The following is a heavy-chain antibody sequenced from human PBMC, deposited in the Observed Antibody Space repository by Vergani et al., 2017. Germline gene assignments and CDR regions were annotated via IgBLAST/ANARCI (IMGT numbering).Heavy chain of an antibody. Sequence: QVQLVESGGGVVQPGRSLRLSCAASGFTFSSYAMHWVRQAPGKGLEWVAVISYDGSNKYYADSVKGRFTISRDNSKNTLYLQMNSLRAEDTAVYYCARDYCSSTSCYSYIDYWGQGTLVTVSS. CDR3: ARDYCSSTSCYSYIDY. D-gene: IGHD2-2*01. CDR1: GFTFSSYA. CDR2: ISYDGSNK. V-gene: IGHV3-30*04. J-gene: IGHJ4*02.